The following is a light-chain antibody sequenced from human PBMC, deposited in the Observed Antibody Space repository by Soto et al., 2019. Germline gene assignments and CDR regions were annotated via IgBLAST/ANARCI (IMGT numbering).Light chain of an antibody. CDR3: QQRSNWRGT. J-gene: IGKJ1*01. Sequence: EIVLTQSPATLSLSPGERGTLSCRASQSVSSYLACYQQKPGQAPRLLISDASNRATGIPARFSGSGSGPAFTLTISSLEPDDGAVYYCQQRSNWRGTFGQGTKVE. CDR1: QSVSSY. CDR2: DAS. V-gene: IGKV3-11*01.